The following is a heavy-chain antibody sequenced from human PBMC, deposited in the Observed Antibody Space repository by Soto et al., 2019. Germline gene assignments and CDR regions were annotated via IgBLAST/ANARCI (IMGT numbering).Heavy chain of an antibody. D-gene: IGHD3-9*01. CDR1: GFTFSTSA. CDR2: IAGSSGTT. J-gene: IGHJ1*01. CDR3: AKQGYFDWVVQCEH. V-gene: IGHV3-23*01. Sequence: GGSMRLSCLASGFTFSTSAMSWVRQAPGKGLEWVSIIAGSSGTTMYADSVKGRFTISRDNSKNTLYLQMNSLRAEDTAVYYCAKQGYFDWVVQCEHWGQGHLVT.